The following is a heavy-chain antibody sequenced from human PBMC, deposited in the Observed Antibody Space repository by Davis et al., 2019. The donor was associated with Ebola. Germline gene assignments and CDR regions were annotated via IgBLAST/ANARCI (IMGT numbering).Heavy chain of an antibody. V-gene: IGHV3-49*04. J-gene: IGHJ4*02. D-gene: IGHD6-13*01. CDR2: IRSKAYGGTT. CDR1: GFTFGDYA. Sequence: GESLKISCTASGFTFGDYAMSWVRQAPGKGLEWVGFIRSKAYGGTTEYAASVKGRFTISRDDSKSIAYLQMNSLKTEDTAVYYCTREVQEIAAAGQWFLEPYYFDYWGQGTLVTVSS. CDR3: TREVQEIAAAGQWFLEPYYFDY.